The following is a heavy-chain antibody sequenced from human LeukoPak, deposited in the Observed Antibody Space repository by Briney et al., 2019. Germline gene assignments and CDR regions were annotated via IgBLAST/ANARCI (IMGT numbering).Heavy chain of an antibody. V-gene: IGHV4-59*01. J-gene: IGHJ6*03. CDR3: ARQYYYYYMDV. CDR2: IYYSGST. CDR1: GGSISSYY. Sequence: SETLSLTCTVSGGSISSYYWSWIRQPPGKGLEWIGYIYYSGSTNYNPSLKSRVTISVDTSKNQFSLKLSSVTAADTAVYYCARQYYYYYMDVWGKGNTVTVSS.